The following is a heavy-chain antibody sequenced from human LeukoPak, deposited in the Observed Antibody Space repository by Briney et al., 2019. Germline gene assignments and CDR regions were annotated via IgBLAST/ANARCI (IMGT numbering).Heavy chain of an antibody. CDR1: GFTFSSYW. J-gene: IGHJ4*02. V-gene: IGHV3-74*01. CDR3: ARVGELPRRKYPFDY. Sequence: GGSLRLSCAASGFTFSSYWMHWVRHAPGKGLVWVSSINSDGTTTTYADSVKGRFTMSRDKAKTTLYLQMNSLRAEDTAVYYCARVGELPRRKYPFDYWGQGTLVTVSS. CDR2: INSDGTTT. D-gene: IGHD1-7*01.